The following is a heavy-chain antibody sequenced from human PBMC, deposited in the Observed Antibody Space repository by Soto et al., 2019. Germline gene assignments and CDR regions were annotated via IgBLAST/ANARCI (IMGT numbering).Heavy chain of an antibody. CDR1: GGSFSGYY. CDR2: INHSGST. V-gene: IGHV4-34*01. J-gene: IGHJ5*02. D-gene: IGHD2-2*01. Sequence: PSETLSLTCAVYGGSFSGYYWSWIRQPPGKGLEWIGEINHSGSTNYNPSLKSRVTISVDTSKNQFSLKLSSVTAADTAVYYCASLRGEYQLLEFRFDPWGQGTLVTVSS. CDR3: ASLRGEYQLLEFRFDP.